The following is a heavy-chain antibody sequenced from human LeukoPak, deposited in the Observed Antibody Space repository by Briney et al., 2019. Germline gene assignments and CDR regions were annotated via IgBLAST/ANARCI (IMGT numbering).Heavy chain of an antibody. V-gene: IGHV1-8*01. D-gene: IGHD6-13*01. CDR3: ARSLRSSWPGNYYMDV. CDR1: GYTFTSYD. J-gene: IGHJ6*03. CDR2: MNPNSGNT. Sequence: ASVKVSCKASGYTFTSYDINWVRQATGQGLEWMGWMNPNSGNTGYAQKFQGRVTMTRNTSISTAYMELSSLRSEDTAVYYCARSLRSSWPGNYYMDVWGKGPRSPSP.